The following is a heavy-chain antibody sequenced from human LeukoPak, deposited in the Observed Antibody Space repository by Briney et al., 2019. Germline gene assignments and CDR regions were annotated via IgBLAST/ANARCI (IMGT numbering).Heavy chain of an antibody. J-gene: IGHJ6*02. Sequence: GGSLRLSCAASGITFSNACMTWVRQAPGKGLEWVAVISYDGSNKYYADSVKGRFTISRDNSKNTLYLQMNSLRAEDTAVYYCARDSYGMDVWGQGTTVTVSS. CDR1: GITFSNAC. CDR3: ARDSYGMDV. V-gene: IGHV3-30*03. CDR2: ISYDGSNK.